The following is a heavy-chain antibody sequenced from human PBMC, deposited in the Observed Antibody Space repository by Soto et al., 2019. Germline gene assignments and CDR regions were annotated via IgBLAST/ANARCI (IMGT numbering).Heavy chain of an antibody. V-gene: IGHV3-30-3*01. CDR1: GFTFSGYA. J-gene: IGHJ4*02. CDR2: ISYDGSNK. D-gene: IGHD3-16*01. Sequence: PGGSLRLSCAASGFTFSGYAMHWVRQAPGKGLEWVAVISYDGSNKYYADSVKGRFTISRDNSKNTLYLQMNSLRAEDTAVYYCARAYEGDYFDYWGQGT. CDR3: ARAYEGDYFDY.